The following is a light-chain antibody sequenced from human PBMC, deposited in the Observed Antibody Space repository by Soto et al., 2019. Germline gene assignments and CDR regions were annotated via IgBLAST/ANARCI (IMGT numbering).Light chain of an antibody. CDR3: QPRSNWPPMYT. CDR1: QSVSSY. J-gene: IGKJ2*01. CDR2: DAS. Sequence: EIVLTQSPATLSLSPGERATLSCRASQSVSSYLAWYQQKPGQAPRLLFYDASNRATGIPARFSGSGSGTDFTLTISSLAPEDFAVYYCQPRSNWPPMYTFGQGTKLEIK. V-gene: IGKV3-11*01.